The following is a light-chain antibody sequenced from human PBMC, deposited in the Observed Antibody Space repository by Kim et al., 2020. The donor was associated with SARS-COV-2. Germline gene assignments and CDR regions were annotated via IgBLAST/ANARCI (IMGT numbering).Light chain of an antibody. J-gene: IGLJ1*01. CDR2: QDS. CDR3: QAWDSSTKV. Sequence: LSPGRTASITCSGDKLGDKYACLYQQKPSQSPVLVIYQDSKRPSGIPERFSGSNSGNTATLTISGTQAMDEADYYCQAWDSSTKVFGTGTKVTVL. V-gene: IGLV3-1*01. CDR1: KLGDKY.